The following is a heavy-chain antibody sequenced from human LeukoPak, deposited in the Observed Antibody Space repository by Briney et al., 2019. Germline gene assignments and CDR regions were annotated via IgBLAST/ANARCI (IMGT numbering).Heavy chain of an antibody. CDR3: ARGTVTTYFFDY. CDR2: IYYTGST. Sequence: PSETLSLTCSVSDGSISGYYWSWIRQPPGKGLELIGYIYYTGSTNYNPSLKSRVTMSVDTSKNHFSLKLSSVTAADTAVYYCARGTVTTYFFDYWGQGTLVTVSS. V-gene: IGHV4-59*01. CDR1: DGSISGYY. D-gene: IGHD4-17*01. J-gene: IGHJ4*02.